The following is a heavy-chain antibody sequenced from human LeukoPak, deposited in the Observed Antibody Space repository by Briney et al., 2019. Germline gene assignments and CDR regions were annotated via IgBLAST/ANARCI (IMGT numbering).Heavy chain of an antibody. Sequence: SETLSLTCTVSGGSISSYYWSWIRQPPGKGLEWIGYIYYSGSTNYNPSLKSRVTISVDTSKNQFSLKLSSVTAADTAVYYCARYKAGFWSGYYGYWGQGTLVTVSS. D-gene: IGHD3-3*01. CDR2: IYYSGST. CDR3: ARYKAGFWSGYYGY. CDR1: GGSISSYY. J-gene: IGHJ4*02. V-gene: IGHV4-59*01.